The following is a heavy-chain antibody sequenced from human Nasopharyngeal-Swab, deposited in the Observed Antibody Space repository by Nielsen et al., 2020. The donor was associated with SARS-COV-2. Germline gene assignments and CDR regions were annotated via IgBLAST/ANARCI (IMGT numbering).Heavy chain of an antibody. CDR2: IYYSGST. CDR1: GGSVSSGSYY. J-gene: IGHJ4*02. CDR3: ARGFDY. Sequence: SETLSLTCTVSGGSVSSGSYYWSWIRQPPGKGLEWIGYIYYSGSTNNNPSLKSRVIISVDTSKNQFSLKLSSVTAADTAVYYCARGFDYWGQGTLVTVSS. V-gene: IGHV4-61*01.